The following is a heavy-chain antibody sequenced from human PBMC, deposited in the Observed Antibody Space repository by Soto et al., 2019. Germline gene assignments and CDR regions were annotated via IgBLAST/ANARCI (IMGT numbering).Heavy chain of an antibody. D-gene: IGHD5-18*01. V-gene: IGHV4-34*01. CDR1: NGSLSIYY. CDR2: VNHRGST. J-gene: IGHJ4*02. Sequence: TSETLSLTCTVYNGSLSIYYWAWIRQSPGKGLEWIGEVNHRGSTNYNPSLKSRVSLSLDTSKNQVSLRLTSVTAADAAVYYCARGRAYGYNYWGQGTLVTVSS. CDR3: ARGRAYGYNY.